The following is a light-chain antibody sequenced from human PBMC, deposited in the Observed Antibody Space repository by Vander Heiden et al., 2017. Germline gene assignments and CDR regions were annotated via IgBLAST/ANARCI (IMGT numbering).Light chain of an antibody. CDR2: GDI. CDR3: QSYDDRLRGSVV. V-gene: IGLV1-40*01. J-gene: IGLJ2*01. CDR1: SPNIRAGYG. Sequence: QSVLTQLPSVSGAPRQRISLSWTASSPNIRAGYGVDWYQQLPGQAPKLLIYGDIHRPSGVPDRFSGSKSGTSASLAISGLQAEDEADYYCQSYDDRLRGSVVFGGGTKLTVL.